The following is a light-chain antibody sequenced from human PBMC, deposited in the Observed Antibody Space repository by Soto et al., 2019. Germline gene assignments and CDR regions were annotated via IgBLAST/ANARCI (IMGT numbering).Light chain of an antibody. CDR1: QSVSSSY. CDR2: GAS. V-gene: IGKV3D-20*02. CDR3: QQRSNWPLT. J-gene: IGKJ5*01. Sequence: EIVLTQSPGTLSLSPGERATLSCRASQSVSSSYLAWYQQKPGQSPRLLIYGASSRAAGIRARFSGSGSGTDFTLTISSLEPEDFAVYYCQQRSNWPLTFGQGTRLQI.